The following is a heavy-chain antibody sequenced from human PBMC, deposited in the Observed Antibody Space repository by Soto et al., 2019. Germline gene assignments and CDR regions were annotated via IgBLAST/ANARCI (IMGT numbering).Heavy chain of an antibody. J-gene: IGHJ4*02. CDR1: GFTFSSYA. V-gene: IGHV3-23*01. CDR2: ISGSGGST. CDR3: ARRTSGWYLDY. Sequence: EVQLLESGGGLVQPGGSLRLSCAASGFTFSSYAMSWVRQAPGKGLEWVSVISGSGGSTYYADSVKGRFTISRDNSKNSLYLQMNSLRAEDTAVYYCARRTSGWYLDYWGQGPLVTVSS. D-gene: IGHD6-19*01.